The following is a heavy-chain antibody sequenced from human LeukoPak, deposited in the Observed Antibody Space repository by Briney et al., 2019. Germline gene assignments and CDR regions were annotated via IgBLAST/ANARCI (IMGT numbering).Heavy chain of an antibody. CDR2: TSWNGIRI. V-gene: IGHV3-9*01. CDR1: GFTFTEYG. CDR3: AKGGATTVRGIIKD. D-gene: IGHD3-10*01. J-gene: IGHJ4*02. Sequence: GGSLRLSCAGSGFTFTEYGMHWVRQAAGKGLEWVSGTSWNGIRIGYADSVKGRFGISRDNARKSLYLHMDRLRPEDTALYYCAKGGATTVRGIIKDWGQGTLVTVSS.